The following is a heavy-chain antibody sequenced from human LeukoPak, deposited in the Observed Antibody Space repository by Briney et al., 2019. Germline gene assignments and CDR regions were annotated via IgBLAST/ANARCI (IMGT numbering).Heavy chain of an antibody. V-gene: IGHV3-23*01. CDR2: ISGSGGNT. D-gene: IGHD4-23*01. J-gene: IGHJ4*02. CDR3: AKDQYGGNPQYYFDY. Sequence: GGSLRLSCAASGFTFSSYWMHWVRQAPGKGLDWVSAISGSGGNTYYADSVKGRFTISRDNSKNTLYLQMNSLRAEDTAVYYCAKDQYGGNPQYYFDYWGQGTLVTVSS. CDR1: GFTFSSYW.